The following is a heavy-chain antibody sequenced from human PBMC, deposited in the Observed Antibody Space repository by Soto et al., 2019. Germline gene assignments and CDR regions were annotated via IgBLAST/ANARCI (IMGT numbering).Heavy chain of an antibody. D-gene: IGHD1-1*01. CDR1: GFTFSSYA. V-gene: IGHV3-23*01. J-gene: IGHJ4*02. CDR3: AKDHPERRESGHDY. CDR2: ISGSGGST. Sequence: EVQLLESGGGLVQPGGSLRLSCAASGFTFSSYAMSWVRQAPGKGLEWVSAISGSGGSTYYADSVKGRFTISRDNSRNTQYLQMNSLRAEDTAVYYCAKDHPERRESGHDYWGQGTLVTVSS.